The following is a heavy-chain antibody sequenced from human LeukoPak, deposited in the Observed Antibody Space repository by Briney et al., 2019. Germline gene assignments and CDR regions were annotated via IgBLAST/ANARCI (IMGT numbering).Heavy chain of an antibody. V-gene: IGHV3-23*01. D-gene: IGHD6-13*01. J-gene: IGHJ3*02. CDR2: ITDTGGGT. Sequence: GGSLRLSCAASGFTFNTYAMNWVRQAPGKGLEWVSGITDTGGGTKSADSVKGRFTISRDNSKNTVYLQMNSLRDEDTAIYYCAKDSIFWQQLGPDAFDIWGQGTMVTVSS. CDR1: GFTFNTYA. CDR3: AKDSIFWQQLGPDAFDI.